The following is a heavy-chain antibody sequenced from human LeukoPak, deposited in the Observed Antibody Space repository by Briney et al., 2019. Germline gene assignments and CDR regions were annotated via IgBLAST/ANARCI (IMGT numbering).Heavy chain of an antibody. D-gene: IGHD6-13*01. CDR3: ASQSLERYSSSWYYFDY. V-gene: IGHV4-39*01. J-gene: IGHJ4*02. Sequence: SQTLSLTRTVSVGSISSSSYYWGWIRQPPGKVLEWLGSIYYSGSTYYNPSLKSRVTISVDTSKNQFSLKLSSVTAADTAVYYCASQSLERYSSSWYYFDYWGQGTLVTVSS. CDR2: IYYSGST. CDR1: VGSISSSSYY.